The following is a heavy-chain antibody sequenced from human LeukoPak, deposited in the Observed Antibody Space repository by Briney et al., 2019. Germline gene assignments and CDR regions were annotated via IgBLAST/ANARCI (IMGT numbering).Heavy chain of an antibody. CDR1: GFTFNNYW. CDR3: AKDTSSGWPNWFDP. V-gene: IGHV3-74*01. J-gene: IGHJ5*02. CDR2: INSDGSST. D-gene: IGHD6-19*01. Sequence: GGSLRLSCAASGFTFNNYWMHWVRQAPGKGLVWVSRINSDGSSTSYADSVKGRFTISRDNAKNTLYLQMNSLRAEDTAVYYCAKDTSSGWPNWFDPWGQGTLVTVSS.